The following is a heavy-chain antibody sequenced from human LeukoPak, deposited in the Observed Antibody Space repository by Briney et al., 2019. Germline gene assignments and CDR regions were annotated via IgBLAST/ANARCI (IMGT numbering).Heavy chain of an antibody. D-gene: IGHD2-15*01. CDR2: IYSGGST. CDR1: GFTVSSNY. Sequence: PGGSLRLSCAASGFTVSSNYMSWVRQAPGKGLEWVSVIYSGGSTYYADSVKGRFTISRDNSKNTLYLQMNSLRAEDTAVYYCARDRGYCSGGSCYPHFDYWGQGTLVTVSS. V-gene: IGHV3-53*01. CDR3: ARDRGYCSGGSCYPHFDY. J-gene: IGHJ4*02.